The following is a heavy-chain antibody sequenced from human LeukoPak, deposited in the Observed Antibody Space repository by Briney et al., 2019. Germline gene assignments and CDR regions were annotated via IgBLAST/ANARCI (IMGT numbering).Heavy chain of an antibody. J-gene: IGHJ4*02. V-gene: IGHV3-48*03. CDR3: ARDPGDGYNYDY. Sequence: GGSLRLSCAASGFTFSSYEMNWVRQAPGKRLEWVSHISTGTYIAYADSVKGRFTISRDNARNSLYLEMNSLRAEDTAVYYCARDPGDGYNYDYWGQGTLVTVSS. CDR2: ISTGTYI. D-gene: IGHD5-24*01. CDR1: GFTFSSYE.